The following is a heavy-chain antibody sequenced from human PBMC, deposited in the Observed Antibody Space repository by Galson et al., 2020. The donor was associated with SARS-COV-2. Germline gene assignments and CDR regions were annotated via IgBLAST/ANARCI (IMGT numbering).Heavy chain of an antibody. CDR2: IYYSGTT. D-gene: IGHD5-18*01. J-gene: IGHJ3*02. CDR3: ARAGGYSSGFDGFDI. Sequence: SETLSLTCTVSGDSINSGENYWSWIRQPPGKGLEWIGYIYYSGTTYYNPSLKSRITISVDASKNHFSLRLSSVTAADTAVYYCARAGGYSSGFDGFDIWGQGTMVTVSS. CDR1: GDSINSGENY. V-gene: IGHV4-30-4*01.